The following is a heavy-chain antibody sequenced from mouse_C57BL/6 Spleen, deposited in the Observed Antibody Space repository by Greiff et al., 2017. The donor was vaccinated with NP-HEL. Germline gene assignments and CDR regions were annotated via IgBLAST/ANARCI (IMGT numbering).Heavy chain of an antibody. V-gene: IGHV1-15*01. D-gene: IGHD4-1*01. CDR1: GYTFTDYE. J-gene: IGHJ2*01. CDR2: IDPETGGT. CDR3: TRKLACYFDY. Sequence: VQLQQSGAELVRPGASVTLSCKASGYTFTDYEMHWVKQTPVHGLEWIGAIDPETGGTAYNQKFKGKAILTADKSSSTAYMELRSLTSEDSAVYYCTRKLACYFDYWGQGTTLTVSS.